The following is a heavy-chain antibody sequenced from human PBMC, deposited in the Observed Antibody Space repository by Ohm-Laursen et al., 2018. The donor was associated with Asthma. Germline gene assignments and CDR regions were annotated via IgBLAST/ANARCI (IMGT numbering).Heavy chain of an antibody. Sequence: PSQTLSLTCTVSGGSISSGGYYWSWIRQHPGKGLEWIGDIYYSGSTYYNPSLKSRVTISVDTSKNQFSLKLSSVTAADTAVYYCATLIAAADNFDYWGQGTLVTVSS. J-gene: IGHJ4*02. V-gene: IGHV4-31*03. CDR3: ATLIAAADNFDY. CDR1: GGSISSGGYY. CDR2: IYYSGST. D-gene: IGHD6-13*01.